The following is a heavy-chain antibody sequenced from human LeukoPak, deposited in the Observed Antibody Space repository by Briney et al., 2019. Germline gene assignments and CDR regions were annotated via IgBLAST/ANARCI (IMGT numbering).Heavy chain of an antibody. Sequence: PGGSLRLSCAASGFTFSSYGMSWVRQAPGKGLEWVSGISGSGGSTFYADSVKGRFTISRDNSKKTLYILMNSLRAEDTAIYYCAKDGRDNWFDPWGQGTLVTVSS. J-gene: IGHJ5*02. CDR3: AKDGRDNWFDP. V-gene: IGHV3-23*01. CDR2: ISGSGGST. CDR1: GFTFSSYG. D-gene: IGHD1-26*01.